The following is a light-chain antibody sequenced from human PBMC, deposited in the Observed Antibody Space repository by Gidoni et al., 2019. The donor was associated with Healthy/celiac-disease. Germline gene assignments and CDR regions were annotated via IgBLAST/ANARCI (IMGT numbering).Light chain of an antibody. Sequence: EIVMTQSPATLSVSPGDRATLSCRASQSVSSNLAWYQKKPGQAPRLLIYGASTRATGIPARFSGSGSGTEFTLTISSLQSEDFAVYYCQQYNNWPLTFXGXTKVEIK. CDR3: QQYNNWPLT. CDR2: GAS. V-gene: IGKV3-15*01. J-gene: IGKJ4*01. CDR1: QSVSSN.